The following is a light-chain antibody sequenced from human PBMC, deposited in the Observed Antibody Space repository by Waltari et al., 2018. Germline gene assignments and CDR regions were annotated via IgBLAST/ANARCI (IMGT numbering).Light chain of an antibody. J-gene: IGKJ3*01. V-gene: IGKV1-39*01. Sequence: DIQMTQSPSSLSASVGDRNTLTCRSSQSISNYLTLYQQKPGKPPKVLIYTASSLESGVPSRFSGSGSGTDFTLTISSLQPEDFATYYCQQSDSTPFTFGPGTKVDIK. CDR3: QQSDSTPFT. CDR2: TAS. CDR1: QSISNY.